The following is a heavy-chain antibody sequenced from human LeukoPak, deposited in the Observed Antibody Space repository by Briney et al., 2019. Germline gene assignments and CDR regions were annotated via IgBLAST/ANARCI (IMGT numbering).Heavy chain of an antibody. Sequence: PGGSLRLSCAASGFTFSSYSMNWVRQAPGKGLEWISYISVSSNTIYYADSVKGRFTISRDNSKNTLYLQMNSLRAEDTAVFYCASTPGGYWGQGTLVTVSS. D-gene: IGHD3-10*01. J-gene: IGHJ4*02. CDR2: ISVSSNTI. V-gene: IGHV3-48*01. CDR3: ASTPGGY. CDR1: GFTFSSYS.